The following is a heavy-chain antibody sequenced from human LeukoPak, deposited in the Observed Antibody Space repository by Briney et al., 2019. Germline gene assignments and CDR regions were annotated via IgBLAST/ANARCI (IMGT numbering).Heavy chain of an antibody. CDR3: AREYDYVWGTSAWFDP. V-gene: IGHV4-4*07. Sequence: SETLSLTCTVSGGSISSYYWSWIRQPAGKGLEWIGHIYTSGTTTYNPSLQSRVTMSVDTSKNQISLKLTSVTAVDTAVYYCAREYDYVWGTSAWFDPWGQGTLVTVSS. CDR1: GGSISSYY. D-gene: IGHD3-16*01. CDR2: IYTSGTT. J-gene: IGHJ5*02.